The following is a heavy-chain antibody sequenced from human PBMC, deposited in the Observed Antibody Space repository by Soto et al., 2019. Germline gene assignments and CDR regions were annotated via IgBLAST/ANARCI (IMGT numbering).Heavy chain of an antibody. J-gene: IGHJ5*02. V-gene: IGHV3-23*01. CDR1: GFTFSSYA. CDR2: ISGSGGST. D-gene: IGHD2-2*01. Sequence: LGLPCGAPGFTFSSYAMRWGRPAPGKGLEWVSAISGSGGSTYYADSVKGRFTISRDNSKNTLYLQMNSLRAEDTAVYYCAKDPELVANDDPWGQGTLVTVSS. CDR3: AKDPELVANDDP.